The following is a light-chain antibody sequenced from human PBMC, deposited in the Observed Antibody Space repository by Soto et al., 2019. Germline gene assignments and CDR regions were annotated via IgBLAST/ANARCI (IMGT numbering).Light chain of an antibody. J-gene: IGKJ4*01. Sequence: EIVLTQSPGTLSLSPGERATLSCRASQSVSSSYLAWYQQKPGQAPRLLIYGASSRATGIPDRFSGSGSGTDFPLSISRLQPVDFAVYYCQQYGSSPPLTFGGGTKVEYK. CDR3: QQYGSSPPLT. CDR1: QSVSSSY. V-gene: IGKV3-20*01. CDR2: GAS.